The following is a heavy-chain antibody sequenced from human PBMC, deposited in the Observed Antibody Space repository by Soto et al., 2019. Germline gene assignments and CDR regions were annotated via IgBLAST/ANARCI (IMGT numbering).Heavy chain of an antibody. J-gene: IGHJ4*02. CDR3: VKGEFYYDSSAYYPFDS. Sequence: GGSLRLSCAASGFTFSSFGMHWVRQPPGKGLEWVAVISYDGSNKYYAVSVKGRFTISRDNSRNTQYLQMSSLRADDTAVYYCVKGEFYYDSSAYYPFDSWGQGTLVTVSS. CDR2: ISYDGSNK. D-gene: IGHD3-22*01. V-gene: IGHV3-30*18. CDR1: GFTFSSFG.